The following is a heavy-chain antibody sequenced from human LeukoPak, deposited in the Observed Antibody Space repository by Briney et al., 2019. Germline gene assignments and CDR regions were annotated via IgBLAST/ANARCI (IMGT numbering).Heavy chain of an antibody. CDR2: IKPRGGST. V-gene: IGHV1-46*01. CDR3: ARDVMAVAGTSRDY. CDR1: GYTFTSYF. J-gene: IGHJ4*02. Sequence: ASVKVSCMASGYTFTSYFMHWVGQAPGQGLDWMGIIKPRGGSTSYAQKFQGRVTMTRDTSTSTGYMELSSLRSEDTAVYYCARDVMAVAGTSRDYWGQGTLVTVSS. D-gene: IGHD6-19*01.